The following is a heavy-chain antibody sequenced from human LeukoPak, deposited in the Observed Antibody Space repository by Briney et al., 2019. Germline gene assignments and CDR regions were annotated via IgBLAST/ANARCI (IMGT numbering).Heavy chain of an antibody. CDR2: IGYDGTNE. CDR3: ARDAGRYFDWLGY. J-gene: IGHJ4*02. D-gene: IGHD3-9*01. V-gene: IGHV3-33*01. CDR1: GFTFSSYG. Sequence: GGSLRLSCAASGFTFSSYGMHWVRQAPGKGLEWVALIGYDGTNEYYADSVKGRFTISRDNSKNTLYLQMKSLRAEDTAVYYCARDAGRYFDWLGYWGQGTLVTVSS.